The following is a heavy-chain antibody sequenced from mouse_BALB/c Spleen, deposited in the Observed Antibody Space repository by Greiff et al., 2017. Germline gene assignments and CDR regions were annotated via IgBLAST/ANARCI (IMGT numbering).Heavy chain of an antibody. CDR2: IDPENGNT. CDR1: GFNIKDYY. Sequence: VQLKQSGAELVRPGALVKLSCKASGFNIKDYYMHWVKQRPEQGLEWIGWIDPENGNTIYDPKFQGKASITADTSSNTAYLQLSSLTSEDTAVYYCPIYYGSFAYWGQGTLVTVSA. CDR3: PIYYGSFAY. V-gene: IGHV14-1*02. J-gene: IGHJ3*01. D-gene: IGHD2-1*01.